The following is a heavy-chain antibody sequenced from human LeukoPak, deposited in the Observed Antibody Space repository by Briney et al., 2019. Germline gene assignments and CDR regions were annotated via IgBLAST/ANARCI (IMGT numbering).Heavy chain of an antibody. CDR3: AKAVPKAVVTPSFDY. J-gene: IGHJ4*02. CDR2: ISGSAVST. V-gene: IGHV3-23*01. D-gene: IGHD4-23*01. Sequence: GGSLRLSCAASAFTFSSYAMSWVRQAPGKGLEWVSAISGSAVSTYYADSVKGRFTISRDNSKNTLYLQMNSLRVEDTAVYYCAKAVPKAVVTPSFDYWGQGTLVTVSS. CDR1: AFTFSSYA.